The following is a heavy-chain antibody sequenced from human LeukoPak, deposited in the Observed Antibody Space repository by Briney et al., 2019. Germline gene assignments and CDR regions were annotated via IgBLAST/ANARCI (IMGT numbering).Heavy chain of an antibody. J-gene: IGHJ6*02. Sequence: SETLSLTCAVYGGSFSGYYWSWIRQPPGKGLEWIGEINHSGSTNYNPSLKSRVTISVDTSKNQFSLKLSSVTAADTAVYYCARDLWLDTRPLGPYYYGMDVWGQGTTVTVSS. D-gene: IGHD5-18*01. CDR3: ARDLWLDTRPLGPYYYGMDV. V-gene: IGHV4-34*01. CDR1: GGSFSGYY. CDR2: INHSGST.